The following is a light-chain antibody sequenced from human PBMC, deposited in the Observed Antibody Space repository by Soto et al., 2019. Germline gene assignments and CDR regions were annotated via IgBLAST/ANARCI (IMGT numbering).Light chain of an antibody. CDR2: EVS. CDR1: SSDVGGYNY. Sequence: QSALTQPASVSGSPGQSITISCTGTSSDVGGYNYVSWYQQHPGKAPKLMIYEVSNRPSGVSNRFSGSKSGNTASLTISGLQAEDEADYCCSSYTSSSTRLDVFXTGTNVTVL. J-gene: IGLJ1*01. CDR3: SSYTSSSTRLDV. V-gene: IGLV2-14*01.